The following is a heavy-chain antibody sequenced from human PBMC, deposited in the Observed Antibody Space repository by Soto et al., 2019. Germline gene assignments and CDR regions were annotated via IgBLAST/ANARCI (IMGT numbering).Heavy chain of an antibody. CDR3: AKDQAMTTVITFDY. Sequence: QVQLVESGGGVVQPGRSLRLSCEASGFTFSSYGMHWVRQAPGKGLEWVAVVSYDGSNKYYTDSVKGRFTISRDKPKNTLYLQMNSLRAEDTAVYYCAKDQAMTTVITFDYWGQGTLVTVSS. J-gene: IGHJ4*02. D-gene: IGHD4-17*01. V-gene: IGHV3-30*18. CDR1: GFTFSSYG. CDR2: VSYDGSNK.